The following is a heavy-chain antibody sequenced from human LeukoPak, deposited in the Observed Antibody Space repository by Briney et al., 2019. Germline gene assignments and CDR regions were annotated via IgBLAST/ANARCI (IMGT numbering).Heavy chain of an antibody. D-gene: IGHD2-21*02. CDR1: GFTVSTNY. CDR2: IYDSGST. CDR3: ARTLVTAIHLDAFDI. V-gene: IGHV3-66*01. Sequence: GGSLRLSCAASGFTVSTNYMSWVRQAPGKGLEWVSIIYDSGSTYYADSVRGRFTISRDNSKNTLYLQLNSLRAEDTAGYYCARTLVTAIHLDAFDIWGQGTMLTVSS. J-gene: IGHJ3*02.